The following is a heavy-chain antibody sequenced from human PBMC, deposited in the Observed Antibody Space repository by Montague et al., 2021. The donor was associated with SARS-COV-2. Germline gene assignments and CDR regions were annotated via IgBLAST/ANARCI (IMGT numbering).Heavy chain of an antibody. CDR2: IYYSGST. Sequence: SETLSLTCTVSGGSTSSYYWSWIRQPPGKGLEWIGYIYYSGSTNYNPPLKSRATISVDTSKNQFSLKLSSVTAADTAVYYCARASITMVRGVTRWYFDLWGRGTLVTVSS. J-gene: IGHJ2*01. V-gene: IGHV4-59*01. D-gene: IGHD3-10*01. CDR3: ARASITMVRGVTRWYFDL. CDR1: GGSTSSYY.